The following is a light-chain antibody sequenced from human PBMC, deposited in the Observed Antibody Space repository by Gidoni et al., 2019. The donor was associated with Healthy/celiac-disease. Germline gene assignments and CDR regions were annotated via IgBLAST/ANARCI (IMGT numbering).Light chain of an antibody. V-gene: IGKV1-39*01. CDR1: QSISSY. CDR2: AAS. J-gene: IGKJ3*01. Sequence: DIQMTQSPSSLSASGGDRVTITCRASQSISSYLNWYQQKPGKAPKLLIYAASSLQSGVPSRFSGSGSGTDFTLTISSLQPEDFATYYCQQSYSTPPFTFXPXTKVDIK. CDR3: QQSYSTPPFT.